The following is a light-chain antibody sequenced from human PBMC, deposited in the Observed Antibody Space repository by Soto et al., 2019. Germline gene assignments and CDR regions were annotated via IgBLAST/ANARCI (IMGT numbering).Light chain of an antibody. Sequence: EIVLTQSPGTLSLSPGERATLSCRASQSVSNSYLAWYQQRPGQAPRLLIYGESTRATGIPDRFSGSGSGTDFTLTISGLEPEDFAVYFCQQYVSSPWTFGQGTKVDIK. CDR1: QSVSNSY. J-gene: IGKJ1*01. CDR3: QQYVSSPWT. V-gene: IGKV3-20*01. CDR2: GES.